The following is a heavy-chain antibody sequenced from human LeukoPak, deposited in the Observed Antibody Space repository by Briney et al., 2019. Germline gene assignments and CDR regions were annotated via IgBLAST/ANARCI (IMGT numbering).Heavy chain of an antibody. J-gene: IGHJ4*01. V-gene: IGHV3-21*01. Sequence: KSGGSLRLSCVATGFTFKSASMSWVRQAPGKSLEWVAFIGHFAGDIFYADSVKGRFNISRDDAKDSVYLQMNSLRVDDTAVYFCARDPYTGSMFDYWGHGTLVTVSS. CDR1: GFTFKSAS. D-gene: IGHD1-1*01. CDR2: IGHFAGDI. CDR3: ARDPYTGSMFDY.